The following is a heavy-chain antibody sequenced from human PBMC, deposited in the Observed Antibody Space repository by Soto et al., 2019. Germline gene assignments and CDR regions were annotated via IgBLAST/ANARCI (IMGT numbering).Heavy chain of an antibody. J-gene: IGHJ4*02. D-gene: IGHD7-27*01. V-gene: IGHV4-4*08. CDR3: AKNWNWGSLVH. Sequence: PSETLSLTCTVSGGSISSYYWSWIRQPPGKGLEWIADMLHSGSTNYSPSLESRVTISVDTPKNQFSLKLSSVTAADTAVYYCAKNWNWGSLVHWGQGTLVTVSS. CDR1: GGSISSYY. CDR2: MLHSGST.